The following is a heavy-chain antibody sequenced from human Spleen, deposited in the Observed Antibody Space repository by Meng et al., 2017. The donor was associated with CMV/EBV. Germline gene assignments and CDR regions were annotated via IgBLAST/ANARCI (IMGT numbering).Heavy chain of an antibody. Sequence: SETLSLTCTVSGGSISSSSYYWGWIRQPPGKGLEWIGSIYYSGSTYHNPSLKSRVTISVDTSKNQFSLKLSSVTAADTAVYYCASLEYCSSTSCYRNWFDPWGQGTLVTVSS. J-gene: IGHJ5*02. CDR3: ASLEYCSSTSCYRNWFDP. CDR1: GGSISSSSYY. D-gene: IGHD2-2*01. V-gene: IGHV4-39*01. CDR2: IYYSGST.